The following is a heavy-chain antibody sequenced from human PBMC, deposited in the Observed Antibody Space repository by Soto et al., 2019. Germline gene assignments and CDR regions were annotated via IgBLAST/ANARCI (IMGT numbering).Heavy chain of an antibody. Sequence: PXEXLKISCKRSGYXFTSYWHVWVRQMPGKGLELMGIIYPGDSDTRYSPSFQGQVTISADKSISTAYLKWSSLKASDTAMYYCARWLVQDYFDYRGQGTLVTVSS. V-gene: IGHV5-51*01. CDR1: GYXFTSYW. CDR3: ARWLVQDYFDY. D-gene: IGHD6-6*01. J-gene: IGHJ4*02. CDR2: IYPGDSDT.